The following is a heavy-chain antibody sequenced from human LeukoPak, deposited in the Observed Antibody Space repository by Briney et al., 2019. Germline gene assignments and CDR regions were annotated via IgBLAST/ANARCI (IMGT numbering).Heavy chain of an antibody. CDR3: ARDHVYGGADY. D-gene: IGHD5/OR15-5a*01. Sequence: GGSLRLSCAASGFTFHNYAIHWVRQAPGKGLEWVSLTSGDGITTYFAYSVKGRFTISRDNSKSSLFLQMNSLRTEDTALYYCARDHVYGGADYWGQGTLVTVSS. J-gene: IGHJ4*02. V-gene: IGHV3-43*02. CDR2: TSGDGITT. CDR1: GFTFHNYA.